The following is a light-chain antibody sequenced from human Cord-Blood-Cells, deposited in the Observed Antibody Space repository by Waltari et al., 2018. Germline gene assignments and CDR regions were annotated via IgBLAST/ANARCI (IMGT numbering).Light chain of an antibody. CDR2: QDS. J-gene: IGLJ1*01. V-gene: IGLV3-1*01. Sequence: SYELTQPPSVSVSPGQTASITCSGDKLGDKYACWYQQKPGQSPVLVIYQDSKLPSGIPERFSGSHSGHTATLTMSGTQAMDEADYYCQAWDSSTYVFGTGTKVTVL. CDR3: QAWDSSTYV. CDR1: KLGDKY.